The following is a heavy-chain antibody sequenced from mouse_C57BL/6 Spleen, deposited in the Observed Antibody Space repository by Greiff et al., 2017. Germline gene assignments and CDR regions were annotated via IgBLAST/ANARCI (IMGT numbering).Heavy chain of an antibody. J-gene: IGHJ2*01. V-gene: IGHV1-52*01. CDR1: GYTFTSYW. CDR2: IDPSDTET. D-gene: IGHD6-1*01. Sequence: QVQLQQPGAELVRPGSSVKLSCKASGYTFTSYWMHWVKQRPIQGLEWIGNIDPSDTETHYNQKFKDKATLTVDKSSSTAYMQLSSLTSEDSAVYYCERQGRAALDYWGQGTTLTVSS. CDR3: ERQGRAALDY.